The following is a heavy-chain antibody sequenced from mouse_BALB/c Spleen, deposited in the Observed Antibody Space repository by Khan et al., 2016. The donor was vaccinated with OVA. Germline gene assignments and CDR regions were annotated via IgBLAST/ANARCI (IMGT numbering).Heavy chain of an antibody. J-gene: IGHJ2*01. CDR1: GYTFTYYV. V-gene: IGHV1-81*01. D-gene: IGHD2-3*01. CDR3: ARGDGYYVYFDY. Sequence: QVQLQQSGPELVKPGASVKMSCKASGYTFTYYVITWVKQRTGQGLEWIGEIYPGSDNAYYNERFKGKATLTADKSSNTTHMQLSSLTSEDSAVYVCARGDGYYVYFDYWGQGNTLTVSS. CDR2: IYPGSDNA.